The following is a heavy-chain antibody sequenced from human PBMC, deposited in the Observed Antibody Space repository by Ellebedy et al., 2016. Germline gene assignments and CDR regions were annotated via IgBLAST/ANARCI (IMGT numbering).Heavy chain of an antibody. J-gene: IGHJ6*02. D-gene: IGHD3-10*01. Sequence: GGSLRLSCAASGFTFSSYWMSWVRQAPGKGLEWVANIKQDGSEKYNVDSVKGRFTISRDNAKNSLYLQMNSLRAEDTAVYYCAREGTMYYYYGMDVWGQGTTVTVSS. CDR1: GFTFSSYW. CDR2: IKQDGSEK. CDR3: AREGTMYYYYGMDV. V-gene: IGHV3-7*01.